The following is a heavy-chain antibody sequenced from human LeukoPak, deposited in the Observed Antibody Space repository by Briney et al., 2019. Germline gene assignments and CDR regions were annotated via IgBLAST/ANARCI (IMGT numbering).Heavy chain of an antibody. D-gene: IGHD3-16*02. CDR1: GGSFSGYY. Sequence: PSETLSLTCAVYGGSFSGYYWSWIRQPPGKGLEWIGEINHSGSTNYNPSLKSRVTISVDTSKNQFSLKLSSVTAADTAVYYCAREAYDYVWGSYRRPYNWFDPWGQGTLVTVSS. J-gene: IGHJ5*02. V-gene: IGHV4-34*01. CDR3: AREAYDYVWGSYRRPYNWFDP. CDR2: INHSGST.